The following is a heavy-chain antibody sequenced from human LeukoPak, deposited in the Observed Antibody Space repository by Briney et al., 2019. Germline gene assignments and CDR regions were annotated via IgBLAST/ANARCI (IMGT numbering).Heavy chain of an antibody. CDR1: GYTFTSYA. V-gene: IGHV1-3*03. Sequence: GASVKVSCKASGYTFTSYAMHWVRQAPGQRLEWMGWINAGNGNTKYSQEFQGRVTITRDTSASTAYMELSSLRSEDMAVYYCARASMVRGVISSDAFDIWGQGTMVTVSS. CDR2: INAGNGNT. D-gene: IGHD3-10*01. J-gene: IGHJ3*02. CDR3: ARASMVRGVISSDAFDI.